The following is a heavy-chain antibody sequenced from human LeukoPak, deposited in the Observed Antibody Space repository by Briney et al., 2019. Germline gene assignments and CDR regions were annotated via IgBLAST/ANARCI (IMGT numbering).Heavy chain of an antibody. CDR3: ARERIAAAPDF. V-gene: IGHV1-2*02. D-gene: IGHD6-13*01. CDR1: GYTFTGYC. CDR2: INANSGGT. J-gene: IGHJ4*02. Sequence: ASVKVSCKASGYTFTGYCMHWVRQAPGQGLEWMGWINANSGGTNYAQKFQGRVTMTRDTSISTAYMELRRLRSDDTAVYYCARERIAAAPDFWGEGTLVSVSS.